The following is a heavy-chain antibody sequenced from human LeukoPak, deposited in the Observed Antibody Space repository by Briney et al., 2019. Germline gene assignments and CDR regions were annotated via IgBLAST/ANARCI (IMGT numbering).Heavy chain of an antibody. J-gene: IGHJ6*02. CDR2: IYYGGST. CDR3: ARWVGSMDV. CDR1: GGSISSSNYY. D-gene: IGHD3-10*01. V-gene: IGHV4-39*01. Sequence: SETLSLTCTVSGGSISSSNYYWGWIRQPPGKGLEWIGSIYYGGSTYYNPSLKSRVTISVDTSKPQFSLRLSSVTAGDTAVYYCARWVGSMDVWGQGTTVTVSS.